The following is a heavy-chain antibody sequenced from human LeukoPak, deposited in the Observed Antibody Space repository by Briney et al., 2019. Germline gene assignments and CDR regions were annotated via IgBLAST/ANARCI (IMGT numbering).Heavy chain of an antibody. D-gene: IGHD1-26*01. J-gene: IGHJ4*02. Sequence: GGSLRLSCAASGFTVSSNYMSWVRQAPGKGLEWVSVIYSGGSTYYADSVKGRFTISRDNSKNTLYLQMNSLRAEDTAVYYCARDRSGSYNNDYWGQGTLVTVSS. CDR1: GFTVSSNY. CDR3: ARDRSGSYNNDY. V-gene: IGHV3-53*01. CDR2: IYSGGST.